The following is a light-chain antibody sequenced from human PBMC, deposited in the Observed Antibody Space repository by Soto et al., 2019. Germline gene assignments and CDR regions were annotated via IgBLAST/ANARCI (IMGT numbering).Light chain of an antibody. Sequence: EIVMTQSPATLSVSPGERATLSCRASQSVATNLAWYQQKPGQPPRLLLYGASTRATGIPARFSGSGSGTDFTLTISRLEPEDFAVYYCQQYGSSTRTFGQGTKVDIK. CDR3: QQYGSSTRT. CDR1: QSVATN. J-gene: IGKJ1*01. CDR2: GAS. V-gene: IGKV3-15*01.